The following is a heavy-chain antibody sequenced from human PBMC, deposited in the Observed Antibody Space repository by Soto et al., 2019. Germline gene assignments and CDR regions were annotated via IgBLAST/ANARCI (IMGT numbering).Heavy chain of an antibody. D-gene: IGHD6-19*01. V-gene: IGHV4-39*01. CDR2: IYYSGST. Sequence: SETLSLTWTGAGGSISSSSYYWGWIRQPPGKGLEWIGSIYYSGSTYYNPSLKSRVTISVDTSKNQFSLKLSSVTAADTAVYYCARILAARSSYYYYGMDVWGQGTTVTVSS. CDR1: GGSISSSSYY. J-gene: IGHJ6*02. CDR3: ARILAARSSYYYYGMDV.